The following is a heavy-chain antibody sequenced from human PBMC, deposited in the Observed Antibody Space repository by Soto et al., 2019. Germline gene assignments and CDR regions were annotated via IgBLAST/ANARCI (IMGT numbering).Heavy chain of an antibody. V-gene: IGHV5-10-1*03. CDR1: GYSFTSYW. J-gene: IGHJ5*02. CDR3: AIRLAESSGWDKNWFDP. Sequence: EVQLVQSGAEVKKPGESLRISCKGSGYSFTSYWISWVRQMPGKGLEWMGRIDPSDSYTNYSPSFQCHVTISADKSISTAYLQWSSLKASDTAMYYCAIRLAESSGWDKNWFDPWGQGTLVTVSS. D-gene: IGHD6-19*01. CDR2: IDPSDSYT.